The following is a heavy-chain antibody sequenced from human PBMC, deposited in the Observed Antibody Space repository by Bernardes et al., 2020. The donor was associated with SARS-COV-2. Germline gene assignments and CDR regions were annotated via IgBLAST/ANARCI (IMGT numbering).Heavy chain of an antibody. J-gene: IGHJ4*02. CDR3: ARFSRTQRGY. V-gene: IGHV3-7*01. Sequence: GGSLRLSCAASGFTFSTYWMSWVRQAPGKGLEWVANINQDGSQKAYVDSVEGRFTISRDNTKNSLYLQMNSLRAEDTAVYYCARFSRTQRGYWGQGTLVTVSS. CDR1: GFTFSTYW. CDR2: INQDGSQK. D-gene: IGHD1-1*01.